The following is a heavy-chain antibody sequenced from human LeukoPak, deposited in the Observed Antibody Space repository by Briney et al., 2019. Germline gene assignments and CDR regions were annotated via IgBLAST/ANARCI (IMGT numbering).Heavy chain of an antibody. CDR1: GGSFSGYY. D-gene: IGHD3-10*01. Sequence: SETLSLTCAVSGGSFSGYYWSWIRQPPGKGLEWIGEINHSGSTNYNPSLKSRVTISVDTSKNQFSLKLSSVTAADTAVYYCARGNVGGAFDIWGQGTMVTVSS. V-gene: IGHV4-34*01. J-gene: IGHJ3*02. CDR2: INHSGST. CDR3: ARGNVGGAFDI.